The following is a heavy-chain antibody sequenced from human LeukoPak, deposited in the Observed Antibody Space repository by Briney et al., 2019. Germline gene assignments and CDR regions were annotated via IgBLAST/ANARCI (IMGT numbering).Heavy chain of an antibody. J-gene: IGHJ4*02. V-gene: IGHV4-59*08. Sequence: SETLSLTCTVSGGSISSYYWSWIRQPPGKGLEWLGYIYYSGSTNYNPSLKSRVTISVDTSKNQFSLKLSSVTAADTAVYYCARHRDYYDSSGEFGYWGQGTLVTVSS. D-gene: IGHD3-22*01. CDR2: IYYSGST. CDR1: GGSISSYY. CDR3: ARHRDYYDSSGEFGY.